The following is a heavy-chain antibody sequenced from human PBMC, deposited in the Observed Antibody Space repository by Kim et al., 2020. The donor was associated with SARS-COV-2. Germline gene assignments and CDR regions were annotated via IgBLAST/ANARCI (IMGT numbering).Heavy chain of an antibody. CDR3: ARDRGVQLWLPSYYYYGMDV. Sequence: SVKVSCKASGGTFSSYAISWVRQAPGQGLEWMGGIIPIFGTANYAQKFQGRVTITADESTSTAYMELSSLRSEDTAVYYCARDRGVQLWLPSYYYYGMDVWGQGTTVTVSS. D-gene: IGHD5-18*01. V-gene: IGHV1-69*13. CDR2: IIPIFGTA. CDR1: GGTFSSYA. J-gene: IGHJ6*02.